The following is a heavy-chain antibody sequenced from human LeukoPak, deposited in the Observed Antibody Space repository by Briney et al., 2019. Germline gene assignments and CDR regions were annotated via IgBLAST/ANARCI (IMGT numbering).Heavy chain of an antibody. V-gene: IGHV3-9*01. CDR2: ISWNSGSI. Sequence: PGGSLRLSCAASGFTFDDYAMHWVRQAPGKGLEWVSGISWNSGSIGYADSVKGRFTISRDNAKNSLYLQMNSLRAEDTALYYCAKDIGSTSCYGLDYWGQGTLVTVSS. J-gene: IGHJ4*02. CDR1: GFTFDDYA. CDR3: AKDIGSTSCYGLDY. D-gene: IGHD2-2*01.